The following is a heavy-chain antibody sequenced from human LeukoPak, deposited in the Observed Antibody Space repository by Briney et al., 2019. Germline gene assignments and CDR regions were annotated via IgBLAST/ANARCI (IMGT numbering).Heavy chain of an antibody. CDR3: ARDSDGSGSYLGWFDP. CDR1: GGSISSGSYY. Sequence: SETLSLTCTVSGGSISSGSYYWSWIRQPAGKGLEWIGRIYTSGSTNYNPSLKSRVTITLDTSKNQFSLRLSSVTAADTAVYYCARDSDGSGSYLGWFDPWGQRTLVTVSS. J-gene: IGHJ5*02. CDR2: IYTSGST. V-gene: IGHV4-61*02. D-gene: IGHD3-10*01.